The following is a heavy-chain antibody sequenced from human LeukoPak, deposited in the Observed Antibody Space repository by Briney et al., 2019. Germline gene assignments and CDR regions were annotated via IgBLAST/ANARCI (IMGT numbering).Heavy chain of an antibody. D-gene: IGHD4-17*01. V-gene: IGHV1-2*02. CDR2: IDPNSGGT. CDR3: ARDLLYYGDYGRRFRIDY. CDR1: GYTFTGYY. J-gene: IGHJ4*02. Sequence: ASVKVSCKASGYTFTGYYMHWVRQAPGQGLEWMGWIDPNSGGTNYAQKFQGRVTMTRDTSISTAYMELSRLRSDDTAVYYCARDLLYYGDYGRRFRIDYWGQGTLVTVSS.